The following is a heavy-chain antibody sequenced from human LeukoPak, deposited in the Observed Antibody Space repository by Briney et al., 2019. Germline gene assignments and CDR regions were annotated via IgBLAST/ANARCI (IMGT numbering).Heavy chain of an antibody. J-gene: IGHJ4*02. CDR3: ARNGGAAAAFDY. CDR1: GFTFSSYS. CDR2: ISSSSSYI. D-gene: IGHD6-13*01. V-gene: IGHV3-21*01. Sequence: GGSLRLSCAASGFTFSSYSMNWVRQAPGKGLEWVSSISSSSSYIYYADSVKGRFTISRDNAKNSLYLQMNSLRAEDTAVYYCARNGGAAAAFDYWGQRTLVTVSS.